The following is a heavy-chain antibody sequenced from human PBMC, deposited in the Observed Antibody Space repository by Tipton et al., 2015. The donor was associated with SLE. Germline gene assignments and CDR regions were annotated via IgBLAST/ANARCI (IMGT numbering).Heavy chain of an antibody. CDR3: ARAPGQLWPWDY. CDR1: GGSFSGYY. D-gene: IGHD5-18*01. Sequence: LRLSCAVYGGSFSGYYWSWIRQPPGKGLEWIGEINHGGSTNYNPSLKSRVTISVDTSKNQFSLKVSSVTAADTAVYYCARAPGQLWPWDYWGQGTLVTVSS. CDR2: INHGGST. V-gene: IGHV4-34*01. J-gene: IGHJ4*02.